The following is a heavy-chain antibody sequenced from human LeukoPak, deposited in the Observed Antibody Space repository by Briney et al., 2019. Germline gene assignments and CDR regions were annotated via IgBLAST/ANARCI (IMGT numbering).Heavy chain of an antibody. J-gene: IGHJ4*02. CDR2: IYHSGST. CDR3: ARQKLDYYDSSGYYASDFDY. CDR1: GYSISSGYY. D-gene: IGHD3-22*01. Sequence: AQTLSLTCAVSGYSISSGYYWAWMRQPPGKGLEWIGSIYHSGSTCYNPSLKSRVTISVDTSKNQFSLKLSSVTAADTAVYYCARQKLDYYDSSGYYASDFDYWGQGTLVTVSS. V-gene: IGHV4-38-2*01.